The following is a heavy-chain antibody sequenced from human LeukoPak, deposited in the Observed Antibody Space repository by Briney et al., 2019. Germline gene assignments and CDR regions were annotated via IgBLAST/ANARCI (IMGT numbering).Heavy chain of an antibody. CDR2: INSDGST. J-gene: IGHJ3*02. CDR1: GFTFSSYW. D-gene: IGHD5-18*01. V-gene: IGHV3-74*01. Sequence: PGGSLRLSCAASGFTFSSYWMHWVRQAPGKGLVWVSRINSDGSTSYADSVKGRFTISRDNAKNTLYLQMNSLRADDTAVYYCARDRSYGDAFDTWGQGTMVTVSS. CDR3: ARDRSYGDAFDT.